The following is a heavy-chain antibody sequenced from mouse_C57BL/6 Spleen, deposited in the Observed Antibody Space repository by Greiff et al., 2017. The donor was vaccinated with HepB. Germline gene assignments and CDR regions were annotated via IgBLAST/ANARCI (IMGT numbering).Heavy chain of an antibody. D-gene: IGHD2-1*01. CDR1: GYTFTSYW. CDR3: AREGYYGNTWFAY. V-gene: IGHV1-72*01. J-gene: IGHJ3*01. Sequence: QVQLQQPGAELVKPGASVKLSCKASGYTFTSYWMHWVKQRPGRGLEWMGRIDPNSGGTKYNERFKSKATLTVDKPSSTAYMQLSSLTSEDSAVYYCAREGYYGNTWFAYWGQGTLVTVSA. CDR2: IDPNSGGT.